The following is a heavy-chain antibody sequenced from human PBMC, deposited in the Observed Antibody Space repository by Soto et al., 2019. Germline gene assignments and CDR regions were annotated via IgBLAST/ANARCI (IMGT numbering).Heavy chain of an antibody. Sequence: SESLSLTCSDYGGCFRGYYWRWFRQPPGKGLEWIGGIKHSGSTNCNPCRKSRVTISLDTSRKQFSLKLNSVTAADTAVYYCARGRGAENTFYYSFGMDVWGQGTTVTVSS. V-gene: IGHV4-34*01. CDR1: GGCFRGYY. D-gene: IGHD3-16*01. CDR3: ARGRGAENTFYYSFGMDV. J-gene: IGHJ6*02. CDR2: IKHSGST.